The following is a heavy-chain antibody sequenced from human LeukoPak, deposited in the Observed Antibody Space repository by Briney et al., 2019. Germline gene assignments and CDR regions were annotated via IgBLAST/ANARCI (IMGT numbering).Heavy chain of an antibody. CDR2: IIPIFGTA. CDR1: GGTFSSYA. J-gene: IGHJ6*03. D-gene: IGHD2-2*01. Sequence: ASVKVSCKASGGTFSSYAISWVRQAPGQGLEWMGGIIPIFGTANYAQKFQGRVTITTDESTSTAYMELSSLGSEDTAVYYCARSAIVVVPSDYYYYMDVWGKGTTVTVSS. CDR3: ARSAIVVVPSDYYYYMDV. V-gene: IGHV1-69*05.